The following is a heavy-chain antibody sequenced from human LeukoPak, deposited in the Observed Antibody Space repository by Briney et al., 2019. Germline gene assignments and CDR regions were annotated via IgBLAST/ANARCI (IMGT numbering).Heavy chain of an antibody. CDR2: IKQDGSEK. CDR1: GFTHSSYW. CDR3: ARAKQQAAY. J-gene: IGHJ4*02. Sequence: GGSLRLSCAASGFTHSSYWMRWVRQAPAKGLEWVANIKQDGSEKYYVDSVKGRFTISRDNAKNSLYLQMNSLRAEDTAVYYCARAKQQAAYWGQGTLVTVSS. V-gene: IGHV3-7*03. D-gene: IGHD6-13*01.